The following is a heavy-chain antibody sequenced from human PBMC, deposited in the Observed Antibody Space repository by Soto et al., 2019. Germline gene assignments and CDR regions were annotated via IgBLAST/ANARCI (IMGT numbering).Heavy chain of an antibody. J-gene: IGHJ5*02. Sequence: GASVKVSCKASGYTFTSYGISWVRQAPGQGLEWMGWISAYNGNTNYAQKLQGRVTMTTDTSTSTAYMELRSLRSDDTAVYYCARDLNRYSSGWINWFDPWGQGTLVTVSS. V-gene: IGHV1-18*01. CDR3: ARDLNRYSSGWINWFDP. CDR2: ISAYNGNT. CDR1: GYTFTSYG. D-gene: IGHD6-19*01.